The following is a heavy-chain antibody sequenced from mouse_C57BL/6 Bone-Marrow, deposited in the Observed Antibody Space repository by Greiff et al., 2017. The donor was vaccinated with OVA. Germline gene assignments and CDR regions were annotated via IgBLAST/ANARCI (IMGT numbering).Heavy chain of an antibody. Sequence: EVKLQESGGGLVQPGGSLSLSCAASGFTFTDYYMSWVRQPPGKALEWLGFIRNKANGYTTEYSASVKGRFTISSDNSQSILYLQMNALRAEDSATYYCARYNYSNPFADWGQGTLVTVSA. J-gene: IGHJ3*01. CDR3: ARYNYSNPFAD. D-gene: IGHD2-5*01. V-gene: IGHV7-3*01. CDR1: GFTFTDYY. CDR2: IRNKANGYTT.